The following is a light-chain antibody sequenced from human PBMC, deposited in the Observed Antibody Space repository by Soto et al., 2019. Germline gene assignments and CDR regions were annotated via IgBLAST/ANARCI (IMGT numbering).Light chain of an antibody. CDR3: SSYAGSNRV. CDR2: EVS. J-gene: IGLJ1*01. Sequence: QSVLTQPPSASGSPGQSVTISCTGTSGDVGAYNYVSWYQQHPGKAPKLMIYEVSRRPSGVPDRFSGFKSGNTASLTVSGLQADDEADYYCSSYAGSNRVFGTGTKVTVL. CDR1: SGDVGAYNY. V-gene: IGLV2-8*01.